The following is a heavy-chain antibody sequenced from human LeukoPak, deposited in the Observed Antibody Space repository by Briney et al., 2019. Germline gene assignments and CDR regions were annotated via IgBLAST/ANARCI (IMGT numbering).Heavy chain of an antibody. Sequence: GASVKVSCKASGYTFTSYGISWVRQAPGQGLEWMGWISAYNGNTNYAQKLQGRVTMTTDTSTSTAYMELSRLRSDDTAVYYCARDSRDINEDIMVRGVDFDYWGQGTLVTVSS. D-gene: IGHD3-10*01. CDR3: ARDSRDINEDIMVRGVDFDY. CDR1: GYTFTSYG. V-gene: IGHV1-18*01. J-gene: IGHJ4*02. CDR2: ISAYNGNT.